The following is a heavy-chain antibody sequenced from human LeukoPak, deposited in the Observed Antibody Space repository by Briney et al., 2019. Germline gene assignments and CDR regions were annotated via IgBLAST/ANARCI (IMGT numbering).Heavy chain of an antibody. V-gene: IGHV1-69*13. J-gene: IGHJ6*02. CDR3: ARDRPLVFHFWSGTQLDYYYGMDV. CDR2: IIPIFGTA. D-gene: IGHD3-3*02. CDR1: GGTFSSYA. Sequence: SVKVSCKASGGTFSSYAISWVRQAPGQGLEWMGGIIPIFGTANYAQKFQGRVTITADESTSTAYMELSSLRSEDTAVYYCARDRPLVFHFWSGTQLDYYYGMDVWAKGPRSPSP.